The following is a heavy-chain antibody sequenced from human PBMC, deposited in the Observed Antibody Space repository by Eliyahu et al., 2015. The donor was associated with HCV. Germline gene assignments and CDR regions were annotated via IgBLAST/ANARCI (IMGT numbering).Heavy chain of an antibody. CDR2: INPKSGAT. V-gene: IGHV1-2*02. CDR1: GYTFTGYY. CDR3: ARGLYQLLQWGFDY. Sequence: QVQLVQSGAEVKKPGASVKVSCKASGYTFTGYYMHWLRQAPGQGLEWMGWINPKSGATNYAQKFQGRVTMTRDTSISTAHMDLSRLRSDDTAVYFCARGLYQLLQWGFDYWGQGTLVTVSS. J-gene: IGHJ4*02. D-gene: IGHD2-2*01.